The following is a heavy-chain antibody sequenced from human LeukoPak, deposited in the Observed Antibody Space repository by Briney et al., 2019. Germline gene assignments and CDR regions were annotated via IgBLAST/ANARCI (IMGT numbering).Heavy chain of an antibody. CDR1: GFTFSSYA. Sequence: GGSLRLSCAASGFTFSSYAMSWVRQAPGKGLEWVSAISGSGGNTYYADSVKGRFTISRDNSKNTLYLQMNSLRAEDTAVYYCASIQWLARHHNRRPFDYWGQGTLVTVSS. CDR2: ISGSGGNT. V-gene: IGHV3-23*01. J-gene: IGHJ4*02. D-gene: IGHD6-19*01. CDR3: ASIQWLARHHNRRPFDY.